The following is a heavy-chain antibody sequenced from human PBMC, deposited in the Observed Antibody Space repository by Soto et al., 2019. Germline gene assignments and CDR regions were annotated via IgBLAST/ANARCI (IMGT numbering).Heavy chain of an antibody. CDR3: AREGASGFGMDV. Sequence: SETLSLTCTVSGGSIRGYYWSWIRQPAGKALEWVGRIYTSGTTNYNPSLKSRVTILLDTSKNQFSLKLSSVTAADTAVYYYAREGASGFGMDVWGQGTTVTVSS. V-gene: IGHV4-4*07. CDR2: IYTSGTT. D-gene: IGHD1-26*01. J-gene: IGHJ6*02. CDR1: GGSIRGYY.